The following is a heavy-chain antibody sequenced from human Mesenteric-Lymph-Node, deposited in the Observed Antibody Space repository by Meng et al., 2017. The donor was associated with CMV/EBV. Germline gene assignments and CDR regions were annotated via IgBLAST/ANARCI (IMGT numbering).Heavy chain of an antibody. CDR3: AKRKWELLSPFDY. CDR2: INWNGGST. Sequence: GGSQRLSCAASGFTFDDYGMSWVRQAPGKGLEWVSGINWNGGSTGYADSVKGRFSISRDNAKNSLYLQMNSLRAEDTAVYYCAKRKWELLSPFDYWGQGTLVTVSS. CDR1: GFTFDDYG. V-gene: IGHV3-20*04. J-gene: IGHJ4*02. D-gene: IGHD1-26*01.